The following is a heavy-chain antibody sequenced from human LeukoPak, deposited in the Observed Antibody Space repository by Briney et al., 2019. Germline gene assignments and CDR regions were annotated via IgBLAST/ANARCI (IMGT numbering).Heavy chain of an antibody. CDR2: ISCYDGTT. Sequence: ASVKVSCKASGYTFISYGFSWVRQAPGQGLEWMGWISCYDGTTKYAQKFQGRVILTTDSSTRTAYMELRNLRSDDTAVYYCARDPSNSVGNRIYFDFWGQGTLVTVS. CDR3: ARDPSNSVGNRIYFDF. CDR1: GYTFISYG. D-gene: IGHD5/OR15-5a*01. J-gene: IGHJ4*02. V-gene: IGHV1-18*01.